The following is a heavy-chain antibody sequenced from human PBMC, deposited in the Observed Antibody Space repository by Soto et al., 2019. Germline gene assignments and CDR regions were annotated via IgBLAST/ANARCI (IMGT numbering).Heavy chain of an antibody. V-gene: IGHV1-69*02. CDR1: GGTFSSYT. CDR3: ARNFADPFSGTSGSYYFDY. D-gene: IGHD3-10*01. J-gene: IGHJ4*02. Sequence: QVQLVQSGAEVKKPGSSVKVSCKASGGTFSSYTISWVRQAPGQGLEWMGRIIPILGIANYAQKFQGRVTITADKSTSTAYMELSSLRSEDTAVYYCARNFADPFSGTSGSYYFDYWGQGTLVTVSS. CDR2: IIPILGIA.